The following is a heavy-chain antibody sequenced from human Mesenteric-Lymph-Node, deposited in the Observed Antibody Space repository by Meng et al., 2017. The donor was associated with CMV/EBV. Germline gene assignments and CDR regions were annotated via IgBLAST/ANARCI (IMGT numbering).Heavy chain of an antibody. CDR1: GFTFSSYS. V-gene: IGHV3-48*04. J-gene: IGHJ6*02. CDR2: ITSSGNAV. Sequence: GESLKISCAASGFTFSSYSMSWIRQTPGKGLEWVSYITSSGNAVYYADSVKGRFTISRDSAQNSLYLHMNSLRAEDTAVYYCARVSQRDTMVRVGYCDYALDVWGQGTAVTVSS. D-gene: IGHD3-10*01. CDR3: ARVSQRDTMVRVGYCDYALDV.